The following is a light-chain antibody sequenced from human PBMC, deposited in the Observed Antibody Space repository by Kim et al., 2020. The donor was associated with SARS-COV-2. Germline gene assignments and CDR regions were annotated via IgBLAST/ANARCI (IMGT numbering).Light chain of an antibody. V-gene: IGKV3-11*01. CDR1: QGVSTY. Sequence: LSPGESATLSCRASQGVSTYLACYQQKPGQAPRLLIYDASNRATDIPARFSGSGSGTDFTLTISSLEPEDFAVYYCQHRSNWPLTFGGGTKVDIK. CDR3: QHRSNWPLT. J-gene: IGKJ4*01. CDR2: DAS.